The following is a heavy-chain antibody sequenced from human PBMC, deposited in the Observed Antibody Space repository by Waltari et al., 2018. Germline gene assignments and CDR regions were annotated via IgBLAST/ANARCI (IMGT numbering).Heavy chain of an antibody. CDR1: GGSFSGYD. V-gene: IGHV4-34*01. D-gene: IGHD2-21*02. CDR2: INHSGST. J-gene: IGHJ6*02. Sequence: QVQLQQWGAGLLKPSETLSLTCAVYGGSFSGYDGRCIRQPPGKGLEWIGEINHSGSTNYNPSLKGRVTISVDTSKNQFSLKLSSVTAADTAVYYCAREGIVVVTAKYYYYYGMDVWGQGTTVTVSS. CDR3: AREGIVVVTAKYYYYYGMDV.